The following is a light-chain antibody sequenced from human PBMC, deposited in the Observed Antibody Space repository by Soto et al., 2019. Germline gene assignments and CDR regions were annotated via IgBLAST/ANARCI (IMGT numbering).Light chain of an antibody. Sequence: ILLTQSPSPLSASLGDRVPITCRASQGIDTSLAWYQKKPGKDPKILIYAASNFQSGVPSRFSGSGSGTHFNLTISRLQTEDFATYYCQQLRGYPITFGQGTRLEIK. V-gene: IGKV1-9*01. J-gene: IGKJ5*01. CDR1: QGIDTS. CDR2: AAS. CDR3: QQLRGYPIT.